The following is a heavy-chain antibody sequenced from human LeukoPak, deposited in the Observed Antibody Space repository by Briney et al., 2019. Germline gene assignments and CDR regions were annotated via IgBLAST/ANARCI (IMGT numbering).Heavy chain of an antibody. CDR3: ASRYCSGGSCYKRGRGAFDI. V-gene: IGHV4-34*01. D-gene: IGHD2-15*01. CDR1: GGSFSGYY. Sequence: SETLSLPRAVYGGSFSGYYWSWIRQPPGKGLEWIGEINHSGSTNYNPSLKSRVTISVDTSKNQFSLKLSSVTAADTAVYYCASRYCSGGSCYKRGRGAFDIWGQVTMVTVSS. J-gene: IGHJ3*02. CDR2: INHSGST.